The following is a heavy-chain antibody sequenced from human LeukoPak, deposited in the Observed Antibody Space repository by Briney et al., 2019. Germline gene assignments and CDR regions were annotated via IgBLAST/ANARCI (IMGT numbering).Heavy chain of an antibody. CDR3: ARTMEEYSYGPTDY. V-gene: IGHV4-39*07. D-gene: IGHD5-18*01. J-gene: IGHJ4*02. Sequence: WIRQPPGKGLEWIGSIYYSGSTYYNPSLKSRVTISVDTSKNQFSLKLSSVTAADTAVYYCARTMEEYSYGPTDYWGLGTLATVSS. CDR2: IYYSGST.